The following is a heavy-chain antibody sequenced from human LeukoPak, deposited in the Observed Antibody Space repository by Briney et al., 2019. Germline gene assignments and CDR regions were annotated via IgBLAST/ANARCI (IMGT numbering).Heavy chain of an antibody. V-gene: IGHV1-69*13. CDR3: ARDRDFWSGQTNDAFDI. D-gene: IGHD3-3*01. CDR2: IIPIFGTA. J-gene: IGHJ3*02. Sequence: ASVKVSCKASGGTFSSYATSWVRQAPGQGLEWMGGIIPIFGTANYAQKFQGRVTITADESTSTAYMELSSLRSEDTAVYYCARDRDFWSGQTNDAFDIWGQGTMVTVSS. CDR1: GGTFSSYA.